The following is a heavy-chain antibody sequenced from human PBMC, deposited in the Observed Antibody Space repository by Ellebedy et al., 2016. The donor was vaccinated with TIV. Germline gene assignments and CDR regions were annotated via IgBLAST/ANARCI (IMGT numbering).Heavy chain of an antibody. J-gene: IGHJ4*02. CDR1: GFTFSTYG. D-gene: IGHD5-12*01. CDR2: IWYDGSKK. Sequence: GESLKISCAASGFTFSTYGMHWVRQTPDKGLEWVAVIWYDGSKKYYGDSVKGRFTISRDNSKNTLYLQMNSLRAEDTAVYYCARNRFSGYDYFDYWGQGTPVTVS. V-gene: IGHV3-33*01. CDR3: ARNRFSGYDYFDY.